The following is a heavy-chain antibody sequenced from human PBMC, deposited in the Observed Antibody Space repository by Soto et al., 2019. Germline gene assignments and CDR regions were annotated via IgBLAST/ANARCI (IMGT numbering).Heavy chain of an antibody. D-gene: IGHD6-13*01. CDR3: ARHSSSRHYTDFDY. CDR1: GGSISTRSSY. CDR2: IYYSGST. V-gene: IGHV4-39*01. J-gene: IGHJ4*02. Sequence: PSETLSLTCTVSGGSISTRSSYWGWIRQPPGKGLEWIGSIYYSGSTYYNPSLKSRVTISVDTSKNQFSLKLSSVTAADTAVYYCARHSSSRHYTDFDYWGQGTLVTVSS.